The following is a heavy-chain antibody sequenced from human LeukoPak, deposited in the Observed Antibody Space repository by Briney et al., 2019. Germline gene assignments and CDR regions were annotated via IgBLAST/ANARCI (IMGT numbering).Heavy chain of an antibody. Sequence: ASVKVSCKVSGYTLTELYMHWVRQAPGKGLEWMGGFDPEDGETIYAQKFQGRVTMTEDTSTDTAYMELSSLRSEDTAVYYCAGIVGARTGFDYWGQGTLVTVSS. D-gene: IGHD1-26*01. CDR1: GYTLTELY. CDR2: FDPEDGET. V-gene: IGHV1-24*01. CDR3: AGIVGARTGFDY. J-gene: IGHJ4*02.